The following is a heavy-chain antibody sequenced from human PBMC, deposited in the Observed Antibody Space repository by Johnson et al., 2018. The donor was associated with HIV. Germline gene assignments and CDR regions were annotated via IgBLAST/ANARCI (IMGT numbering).Heavy chain of an antibody. Sequence: VESGGGVVQPGGSLKLSCAASGFNFSKYGMHWVRQAPGKGLEWVAFIRYDGSKKYYEDSVKGRFTISRDNSKNTLYLQMSSLRPEDTAVHYCAKDGYRAALDVWDQGTMVTVST. CDR3: AKDGYRAALDV. CDR2: IRYDGSKK. CDR1: GFNFSKYG. V-gene: IGHV3-30*02. J-gene: IGHJ3*01. D-gene: IGHD5-24*01.